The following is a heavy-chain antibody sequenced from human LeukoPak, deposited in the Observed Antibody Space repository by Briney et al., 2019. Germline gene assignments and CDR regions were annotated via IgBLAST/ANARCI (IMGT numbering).Heavy chain of an antibody. CDR2: IIPIFGTA. CDR3: ARDRDGYNCFDY. D-gene: IGHD5-24*01. V-gene: IGHV1-69*13. Sequence: SVKVSCTASGGTFSSYAISWVRQAPGQGLEWMGGIIPIFGTANYAQKFQGRVTITADESTSTAYMELSSLRSEDTAVYYCARDRDGYNCFDYWGQGTLVTVSS. J-gene: IGHJ4*02. CDR1: GGTFSSYA.